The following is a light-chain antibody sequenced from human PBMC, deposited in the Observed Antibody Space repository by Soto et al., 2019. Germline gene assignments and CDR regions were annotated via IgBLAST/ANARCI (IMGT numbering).Light chain of an antibody. CDR1: SSDVGGSKY. V-gene: IGLV2-14*01. J-gene: IGLJ1*01. CDR2: EVS. CDR3: RSYTSSRTFV. Sequence: QSVLTQPASVSGSPGQSITISCTGTSSDVGGSKYVSWYQQYPGKAPKLMIYEVSDRPSGVSNRFSGSKFGNTASLTISGLQAEDEADSYCRSYTSSRTFVFGTGTKLTVL.